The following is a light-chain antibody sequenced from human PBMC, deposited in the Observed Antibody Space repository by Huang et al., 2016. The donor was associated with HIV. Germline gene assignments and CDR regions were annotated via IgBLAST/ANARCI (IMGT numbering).Light chain of an antibody. CDR1: RGISQG. Sequence: AIQLTQSPSSLSASVGDRVTITCRASRGISQGLAWYQQKPGKAPKLLIFDASSLESGVPSRCSGSGSGTDFTLTISSLQPEDFATYYCQQFNNYLTFGQGTRLEIQ. CDR2: DAS. V-gene: IGKV1D-13*01. J-gene: IGKJ5*01. CDR3: QQFNNYLT.